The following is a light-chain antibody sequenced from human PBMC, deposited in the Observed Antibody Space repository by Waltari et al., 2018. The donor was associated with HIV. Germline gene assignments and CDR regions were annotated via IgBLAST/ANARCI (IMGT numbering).Light chain of an antibody. CDR1: NIGSKS. V-gene: IGLV3-21*04. Sequence: SNKLTQPPSVSVAPGKTARITCEGNNIGSKSVHWYQQKSGQAPVLVIYDDNDRPSGISERFSGSNSGNTATLTISRVEAGDEADYYCQVWDSSSDSWVFGGGTKLTVL. CDR2: DDN. J-gene: IGLJ3*02. CDR3: QVWDSSSDSWV.